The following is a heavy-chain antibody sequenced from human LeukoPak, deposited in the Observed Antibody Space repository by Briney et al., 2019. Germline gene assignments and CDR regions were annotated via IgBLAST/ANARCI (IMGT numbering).Heavy chain of an antibody. CDR3: ARDLDSSSSWTAFDI. J-gene: IGHJ3*02. V-gene: IGHV1-18*01. CDR2: ISAYNGNT. Sequence: VASVKVSCKASGGTFSSYAISWVRQAPGQGLEWMGWISAYNGNTNYAQKLQGRVTMTTDTSTSTAYMELRSLRSDDTAVYYCARDLDSSSSWTAFDIWGQGTMVTVSS. CDR1: GGTFSSYA. D-gene: IGHD6-6*01.